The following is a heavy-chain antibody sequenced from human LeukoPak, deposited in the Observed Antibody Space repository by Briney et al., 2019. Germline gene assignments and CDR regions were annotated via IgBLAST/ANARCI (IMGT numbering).Heavy chain of an antibody. J-gene: IGHJ4*02. CDR3: ARGSRIGYCSGGSCYSGGY. CDR1: GGSISSYY. D-gene: IGHD2-15*01. Sequence: SSETLSLTCTVSGGSISSYYWSWIRQPPGKGLEWIGEINHSGSTNYNPPLKSRVTISVDTSKNQFSLKLSSVTAADTAVYYCARGSRIGYCSGGSCYSGGYWGQGTLVTVSS. V-gene: IGHV4-34*01. CDR2: INHSGST.